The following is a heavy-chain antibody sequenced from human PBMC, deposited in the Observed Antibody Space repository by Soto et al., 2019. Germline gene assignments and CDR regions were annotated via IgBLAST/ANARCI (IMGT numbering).Heavy chain of an antibody. V-gene: IGHV1-69*06. J-gene: IGHJ3*02. CDR2: IIPIFGTA. D-gene: IGHD1-26*01. CDR3: ARGSGMGAPDGSFDI. Sequence: SVKVSCRASGGTFSSYAISWVRQAPGQGLEWMGGIIPIFGTANYAQKFQGRVTITADKSTSTAYMELSSLRSEDTAVYYCARGSGMGAPDGSFDIWGQGTMVTVSS. CDR1: GGTFSSYA.